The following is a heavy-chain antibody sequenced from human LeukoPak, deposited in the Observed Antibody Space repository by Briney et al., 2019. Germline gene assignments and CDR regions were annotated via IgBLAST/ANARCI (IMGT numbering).Heavy chain of an antibody. J-gene: IGHJ4*02. CDR1: GASITAYY. D-gene: IGHD3-10*01. Sequence: SETLSLTCTVSGASITAYYWSWIRHSPWKGLEWIGSIHFSGNTNYNPSLNSRVTISLDTPKNQFSLKLTSVTAADTALYYCARGQRNYFRAVDDWGLGTLVTVSS. CDR3: ARGQRNYFRAVDD. V-gene: IGHV4-59*01. CDR2: IHFSGNT.